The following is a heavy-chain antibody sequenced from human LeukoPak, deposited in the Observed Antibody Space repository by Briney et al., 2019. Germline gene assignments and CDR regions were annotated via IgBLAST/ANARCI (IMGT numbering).Heavy chain of an antibody. D-gene: IGHD2-15*01. J-gene: IGHJ5*02. CDR1: AYTFTGYY. Sequence: ASVKVSCKASAYTFTGYYMHWVRQAPGQGLEWMGRINPNSGGTNYAQKFQGRVTMTRDTSISTAYMELSRLRSDDTAVYYCASQCRGGSCYLDSFDPWGREPWSPSPQ. CDR2: INPNSGGT. CDR3: ASQCRGGSCYLDSFDP. V-gene: IGHV1-2*06.